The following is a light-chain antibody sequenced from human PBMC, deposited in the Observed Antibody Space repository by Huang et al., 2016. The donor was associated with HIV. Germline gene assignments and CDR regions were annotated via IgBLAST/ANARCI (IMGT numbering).Light chain of an antibody. CDR1: QNITNNF. V-gene: IGKV3-20*01. Sequence: DIVLTQSPGTLSLSPRERAALSCRASQNITNNFLAWYQQRSGQTPRLLIYGASNRSMGIPDRFSGSGSGTDFTLIISRLEPQDSAVYYCQQSLSSPLTFGGGTNVEIK. CDR3: QQSLSSPLT. J-gene: IGKJ4*01. CDR2: GAS.